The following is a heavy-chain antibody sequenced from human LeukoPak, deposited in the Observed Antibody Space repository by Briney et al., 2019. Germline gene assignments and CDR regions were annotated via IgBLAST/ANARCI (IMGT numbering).Heavy chain of an antibody. D-gene: IGHD3-22*01. Sequence: GASVKVSCKVSGYTLTELSMHWVRQAPGKGLEWMGGFDPEDGETIYAQKFQGRVTMTEDTSTDTAHMELSSLRSEDTAVYYCATDIPEGNHYDSSGYYCYWGQGTLVTVSS. CDR2: FDPEDGET. J-gene: IGHJ4*02. CDR3: ATDIPEGNHYDSSGYYCY. CDR1: GYTLTELS. V-gene: IGHV1-24*01.